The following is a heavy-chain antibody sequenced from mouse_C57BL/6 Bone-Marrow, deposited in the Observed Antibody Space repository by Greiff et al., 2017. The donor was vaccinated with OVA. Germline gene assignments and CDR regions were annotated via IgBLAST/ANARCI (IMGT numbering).Heavy chain of an antibody. D-gene: IGHD2-3*01. J-gene: IGHJ1*03. CDR1: GYTFTSYW. V-gene: IGHV1-69*01. CDR3: ARDGYPLYWYFDV. CDR2: IDPSDSYT. Sequence: QVQLQQPGAELVMPGASVKLSCKASGYTFTSYWMHWVKQRPGQGLEWIGEIDPSDSYTNYNQKFKGKSTLTVDKSSSTAYMQLSSLTSEDSAVYYCARDGYPLYWYFDVWGTGTMVTVSS.